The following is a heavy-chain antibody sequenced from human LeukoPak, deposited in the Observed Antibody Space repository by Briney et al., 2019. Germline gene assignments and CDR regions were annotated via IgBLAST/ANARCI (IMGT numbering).Heavy chain of an antibody. J-gene: IGHJ4*02. CDR2: IYYSGST. D-gene: IGHD1-1*01. CDR1: GGSISSSDYY. Sequence: PSETLSLTCTVSGGSISSSDYYWGWIRQPPGKGLEWIGSIYYSGSTYYNPSLKSRVTISVDTSKDQFSLKLSSVTAADTAVYYCARVSQIKGGIDYWGQGTLVTVSS. V-gene: IGHV4-39*07. CDR3: ARVSQIKGGIDY.